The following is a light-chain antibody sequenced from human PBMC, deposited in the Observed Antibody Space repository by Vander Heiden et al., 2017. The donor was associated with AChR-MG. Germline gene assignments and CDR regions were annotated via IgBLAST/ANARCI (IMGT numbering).Light chain of an antibody. V-gene: IGLV2-8*01. J-gene: IGLJ1*01. CDR1: SNDVGGHKF. CDR2: DVS. Sequence: QSALTQPPSASGSPGQSVTISCTGTSNDVGGHKFVSWYQHHPGKAPKLIIHDVSKRPSGVPDRFSGSKSGNTASLTVSGLQPEDEADYFCCAYAGSNNYGFGTGTKVTV. CDR3: CAYAGSNNYG.